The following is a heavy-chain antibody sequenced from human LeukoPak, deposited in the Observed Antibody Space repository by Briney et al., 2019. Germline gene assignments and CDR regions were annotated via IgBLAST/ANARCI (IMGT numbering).Heavy chain of an antibody. V-gene: IGHV3-15*01. Sequence: GGSLRLSCAASGFTFSNAWMSWVRQAPGKGLEWVGRIKSRTDGGTTDYAAPVKGRFTISRDDSKNTLYLQMNSLKTEDTAVYYCTSPVWFGELSGYWGQGTLVTVSS. CDR2: IKSRTDGGTT. J-gene: IGHJ4*02. CDR3: TSPVWFGELSGY. CDR1: GFTFSNAW. D-gene: IGHD3-10*01.